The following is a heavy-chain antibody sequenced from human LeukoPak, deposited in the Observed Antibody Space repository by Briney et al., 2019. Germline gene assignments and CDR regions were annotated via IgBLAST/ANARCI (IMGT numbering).Heavy chain of an antibody. Sequence: PGGSLRLSCAASGFTFSSYAMSWVRQAPGKGLEWVSAISGSGGSTYYADSVKGRFTISRDNSKNTLYLQMNSLRAEDTAVYYCVKDPLYYYDSSYFDYWGQGTLVTVSS. J-gene: IGHJ4*02. V-gene: IGHV3-23*01. D-gene: IGHD3-22*01. CDR2: ISGSGGST. CDR3: VKDPLYYYDSSYFDY. CDR1: GFTFSSYA.